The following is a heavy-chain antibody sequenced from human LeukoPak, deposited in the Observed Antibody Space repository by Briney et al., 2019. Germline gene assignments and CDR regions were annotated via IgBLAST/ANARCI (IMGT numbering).Heavy chain of an antibody. D-gene: IGHD2-21*02. CDR1: GGSVSSGGYT. V-gene: IGHV4-61*08. Sequence: PSETLSLTCTVPGGSVSSGGYTWSWIRQPPGKGLEWIGYIYYSGSTKYNPSLKSRVTISVDTSKNQFSLKLNSVTAADTAVYYCARDPAYCGGDCPWGQGTLVTVSS. J-gene: IGHJ5*02. CDR2: IYYSGST. CDR3: ARDPAYCGGDCP.